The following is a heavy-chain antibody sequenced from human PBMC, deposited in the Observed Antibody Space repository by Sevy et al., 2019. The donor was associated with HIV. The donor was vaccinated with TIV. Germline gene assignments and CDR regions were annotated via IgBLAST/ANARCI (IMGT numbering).Heavy chain of an antibody. CDR2: ISYDGSNK. V-gene: IGHV3-30-3*01. Sequence: GGSLRLSCAASGFTFSSYAMHWVRQAPGKGLEWVAVISYDGSNKYYADSVKGRFTISRDNSKNTLYLQMNSLRAEDTAVYYCAREGLGHIVVVTATSDAFDIWAQGTMVTVSS. CDR1: GFTFSSYA. D-gene: IGHD2-21*02. J-gene: IGHJ3*02. CDR3: AREGLGHIVVVTATSDAFDI.